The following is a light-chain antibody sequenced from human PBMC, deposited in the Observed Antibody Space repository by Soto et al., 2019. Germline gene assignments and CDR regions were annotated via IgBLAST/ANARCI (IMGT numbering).Light chain of an antibody. CDR1: QSVSSNY. J-gene: IGKJ1*01. Sequence: IVFTQSPCTLSLSPGERGALSCRASQSVSSNYVAWYQQKPGQAPRLLISGASNRATGTPDRFRGSGSGTDFTLTITRLEPEDFAVYYCHQYGSSPWTFGQGTKVEI. CDR3: HQYGSSPWT. CDR2: GAS. V-gene: IGKV3-20*01.